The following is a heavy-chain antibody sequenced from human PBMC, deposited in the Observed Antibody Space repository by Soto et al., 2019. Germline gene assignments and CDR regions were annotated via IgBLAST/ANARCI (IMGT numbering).Heavy chain of an antibody. CDR2: IKQDGSEK. CDR3: ARDTRSSHGHFDY. CDR1: GFTFSSYW. J-gene: IGHJ4*02. V-gene: IGHV3-7*01. Sequence: PGGSLRLFCAASGFTFSSYWMSWVRQAPGKGLEWVANIKQDGSEKYYVDSVKGRFTISRDNAKNSLYLQMNSLRAEDTAVYYCARDTRSSHGHFDYWGQGTLVTVSS. D-gene: IGHD6-13*01.